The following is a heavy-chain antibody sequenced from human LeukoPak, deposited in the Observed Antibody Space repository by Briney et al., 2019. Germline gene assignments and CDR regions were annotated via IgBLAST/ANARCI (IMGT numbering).Heavy chain of an antibody. CDR1: GGSISSSNW. CDR3: ARSHSSSSERYNWFDP. D-gene: IGHD6-6*01. CDR2: IYHSGST. V-gene: IGHV4-4*02. J-gene: IGHJ5*02. Sequence: SETLSLTCAVSGGSISSSNWWSWVRQPPGKGLEWIGEIYHSGSTNYNPSLKSRATISVDKSKNQFSLKLSSVTAADTAVYYCARSHSSSSERYNWFDPWGQGTLVTVSS.